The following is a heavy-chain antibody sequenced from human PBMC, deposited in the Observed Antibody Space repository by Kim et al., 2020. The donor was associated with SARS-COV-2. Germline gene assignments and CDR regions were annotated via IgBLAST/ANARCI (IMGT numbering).Heavy chain of an antibody. Sequence: GGSLRLSCAASGFSFDSFSMHWVRQAPGKGLEWVSLIHRNGVVTYYADSVKGRFTISRDNCKNSLYLQMNSLTTDDTALYYCVKELLESQYVLSDWGQGTLVTVSS. D-gene: IGHD3-10*02. CDR1: GFSFDSFS. CDR2: IHRNGVVT. V-gene: IGHV3-43*01. J-gene: IGHJ4*02. CDR3: VKELLESQYVLSD.